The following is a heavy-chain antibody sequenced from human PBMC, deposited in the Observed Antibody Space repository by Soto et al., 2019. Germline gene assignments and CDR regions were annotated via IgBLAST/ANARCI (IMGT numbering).Heavy chain of an antibody. D-gene: IGHD1-20*01. CDR1: GYSVTSGSY. J-gene: IGHJ5*02. Sequence: SETLSLTCTVSGYSVTSGSYWGWFRQPPEKGLEWIGSVYLSGHTYHNPSLMSRVTISIDTSKNQFSLKLSSVTAADTAVYYCARTLYDWNDGWFDPWGQGTLVTVSS. CDR3: ARTLYDWNDGWFDP. CDR2: VYLSGHT. V-gene: IGHV4-38-2*02.